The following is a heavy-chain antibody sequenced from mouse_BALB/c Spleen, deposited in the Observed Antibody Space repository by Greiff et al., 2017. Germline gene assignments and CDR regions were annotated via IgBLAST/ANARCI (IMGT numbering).Heavy chain of an antibody. D-gene: IGHD1-1*01. CDR1: GFTFSSYA. CDR3: ARGRGDCGSSPYYFDY. Sequence: EVKLVESGGGLVKPGGSLKLSCAASGFTFSSYAMSWVRQTPEKRLEWVASISSGGSTYYPDSVKGRFTISRDNARNIMYLQMSSLRSTDTAIDYCARGRGDCGSSPYYFDYWGQGTTLTVSS. CDR2: ISSGGST. V-gene: IGHV5-6-5*01. J-gene: IGHJ2*01.